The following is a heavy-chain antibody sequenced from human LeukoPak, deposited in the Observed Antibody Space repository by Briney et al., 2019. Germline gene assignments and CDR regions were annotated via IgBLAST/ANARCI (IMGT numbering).Heavy chain of an antibody. J-gene: IGHJ5*02. Sequence: GASVKLSCTASGYTLTGYHIDWGGQAPGQGLEWMGWINSNTGGTNYAQKFQGRVTLTRDTSITTAYMEMISLRSDDTAVYYCARDRPGYSSWFDPWGQGTLVTVSS. CDR2: INSNTGGT. CDR3: ARDRPGYSSWFDP. V-gene: IGHV1-2*02. CDR1: GYTLTGYH. D-gene: IGHD6-19*01.